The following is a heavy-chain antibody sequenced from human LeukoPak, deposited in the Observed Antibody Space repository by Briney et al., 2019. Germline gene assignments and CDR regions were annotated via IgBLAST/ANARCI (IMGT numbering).Heavy chain of an antibody. V-gene: IGHV1-69*05. D-gene: IGHD5-18*01. J-gene: IGHJ5*02. CDR1: GGTFSSYA. Sequence: SVKVSCKASGGTFSSYAISWVRQAPGQGLEWMGGIIPIFGTANYAQKFQGRVTITTDESTSTAYMALSSLRSEDTAVYYCARVGLDTAMVTGYWFDPWGQGTLVTVSS. CDR3: ARVGLDTAMVTGYWFDP. CDR2: IIPIFGTA.